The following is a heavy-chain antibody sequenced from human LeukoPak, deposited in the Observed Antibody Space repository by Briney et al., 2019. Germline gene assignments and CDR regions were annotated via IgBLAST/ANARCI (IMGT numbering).Heavy chain of an antibody. Sequence: SETLSLTCTVSGGSISSYYWSWIRQPPGKGPEWNGYIYYSGSTNYNPSLKSRVTLSVDTSKNQFSLKLSSVTAADTAVYYCARDAEGGAFDIWGQGTMVTVSS. V-gene: IGHV4-59*01. J-gene: IGHJ3*02. CDR1: GGSISSYY. D-gene: IGHD3-16*01. CDR2: IYYSGST. CDR3: ARDAEGGAFDI.